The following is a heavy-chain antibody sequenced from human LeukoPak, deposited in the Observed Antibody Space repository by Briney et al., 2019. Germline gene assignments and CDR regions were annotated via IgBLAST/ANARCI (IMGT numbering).Heavy chain of an antibody. CDR3: ARSPAGANYYLDV. Sequence: GSLRLSCAASGFTFRTHGMSWVRQAPGKGLEWVSAISGSGGSTYYADSVKGRFTISRDNAKNSLSLQMNSLRAEDTAVYYCARSPAGANYYLDVWGKGTTVTISS. CDR1: GFTFRTHG. V-gene: IGHV3-23*01. D-gene: IGHD1-14*01. CDR2: ISGSGGST. J-gene: IGHJ6*03.